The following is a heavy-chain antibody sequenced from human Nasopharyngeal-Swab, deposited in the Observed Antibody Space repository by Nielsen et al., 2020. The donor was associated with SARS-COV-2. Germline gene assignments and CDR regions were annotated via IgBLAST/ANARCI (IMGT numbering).Heavy chain of an antibody. CDR3: AMVVAAHYYYYGMDV. Sequence: WIRQPPGKGLEWVSGISWNSGSIGYADSVKGRFTISRDNAKNSLYLQMNSLRAEDTALYYCAMVVAAHYYYYGMDVWGQGTTVTVSS. D-gene: IGHD2-15*01. V-gene: IGHV3-9*01. CDR2: ISWNSGSI. J-gene: IGHJ6*02.